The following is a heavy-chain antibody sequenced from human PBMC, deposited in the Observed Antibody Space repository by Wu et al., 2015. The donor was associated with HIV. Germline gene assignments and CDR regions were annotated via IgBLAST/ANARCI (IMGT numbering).Heavy chain of an antibody. CDR3: ARDGGPYGGNSGFYGMDV. CDR2: IIPIFGTA. CDR1: GGTFSSYA. D-gene: IGHD4-23*01. V-gene: IGHV1-69*13. Sequence: QVQLVQSGAEVKKPGSSVKVSCKASGGTFSSYAISWVRQAPGQGLEWMGRIIPIFGTANYAQKFQGRVTITADESTSTAYMELSSLRSEDTAVYYCARDGGPYGGNSGFYGMDVWGQGDHGSPSP. J-gene: IGHJ6*02.